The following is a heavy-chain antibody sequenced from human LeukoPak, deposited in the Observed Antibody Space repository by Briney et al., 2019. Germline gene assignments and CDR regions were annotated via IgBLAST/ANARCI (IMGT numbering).Heavy chain of an antibody. V-gene: IGHV3-48*03. CDR3: ARDGVYCSSTSCRKVYYYYYGMDV. CDR1: GFTFSSYE. J-gene: IGHJ6*02. Sequence: GGSLRLSCAASGFTFSSYEMNWVRQAPGKGLEWVSYISCSGSTIYYADSVKGRFTISRDNAKNSLYLQMNSPRAEDTAVYYCARDGVYCSSTSCRKVYYYYYGMDVWGQGTTVTVSS. CDR2: ISCSGSTI. D-gene: IGHD2-2*01.